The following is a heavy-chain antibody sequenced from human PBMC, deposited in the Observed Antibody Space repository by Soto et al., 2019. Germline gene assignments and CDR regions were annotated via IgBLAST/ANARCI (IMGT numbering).Heavy chain of an antibody. J-gene: IGHJ5*02. CDR1: GYTFTRYG. CDR3: ARDLGYSGYDPPWFDP. D-gene: IGHD5-12*01. Sequence: ASVTVSCKASGYTFTRYGIIWVRQAPGQGLEWMGWISAYNGNTNYAQKLQGRVTMTTDTSTSTAYMELSSLRSEDTAVYYCARDLGYSGYDPPWFDPWGQGTLVTVSS. CDR2: ISAYNGNT. V-gene: IGHV1-18*01.